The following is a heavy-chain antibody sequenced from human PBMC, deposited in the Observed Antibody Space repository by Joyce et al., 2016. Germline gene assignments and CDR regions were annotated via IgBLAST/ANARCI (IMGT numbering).Heavy chain of an antibody. CDR2: INPSGGRT. Sequence: QVQLVQSGAEVKKPGASVRVSCKASGYTFTSYYVHWVRQAPGQGLEWMGIINPSGGRTTDAQNFQDRVTMTRDTSTSTVYMDLSSLRSEDTAVYYCAKAHFYGSGSFSYYFDFWGQGTLVTVSS. CDR1: GYTFTSYY. CDR3: AKAHFYGSGSFSYYFDF. D-gene: IGHD3-10*01. V-gene: IGHV1-46*01. J-gene: IGHJ4*02.